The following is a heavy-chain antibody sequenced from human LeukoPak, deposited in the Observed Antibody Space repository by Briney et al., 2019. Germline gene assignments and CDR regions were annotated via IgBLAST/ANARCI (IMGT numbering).Heavy chain of an antibody. CDR1: GFTFRSYW. J-gene: IGHJ4*02. Sequence: GGSLRLSCAASGFTFRSYWMHWVRQAPGKGLVWGSRINSDGSGTMYADSVKGRFTISRDNAKNTLYLQMNSLRAEDTAVCSCARMLPGGWAFDYWGQGTLVTVSS. CDR3: ARMLPGGWAFDY. V-gene: IGHV3-74*03. D-gene: IGHD6-19*01. CDR2: INSDGSGT.